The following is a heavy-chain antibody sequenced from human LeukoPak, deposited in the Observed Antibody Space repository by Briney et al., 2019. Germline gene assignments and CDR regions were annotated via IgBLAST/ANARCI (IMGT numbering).Heavy chain of an antibody. D-gene: IGHD6-6*01. V-gene: IGHV3-9*01. J-gene: IGHJ6*02. CDR1: GFTFDDYV. Sequence: GGSLRLSCAASGFTFDDYVMHWVRQAPGKGLEWVSGISWNSGSIGYADSVKGRFPISRDNAKNSLYLQMNSLRAEDTALYYCVKDIRGIAASVYGKDVWGQGTTVTVSS. CDR3: VKDIRGIAASVYGKDV. CDR2: ISWNSGSI.